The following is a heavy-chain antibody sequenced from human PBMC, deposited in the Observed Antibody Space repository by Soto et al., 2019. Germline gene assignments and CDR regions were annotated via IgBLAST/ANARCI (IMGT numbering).Heavy chain of an antibody. CDR1: GGSISSGGYS. J-gene: IGHJ4*02. CDR3: ARAGGLGAVAADY. D-gene: IGHD6-19*01. CDR2: IYHSGST. V-gene: IGHV4-30-2*01. Sequence: QLQLQESGSGLVKPSQTLSLTCAVSGGSISSGGYSWSWIRQPPGKGLEWIGYIYHSGSTYYNPSLKRRVTISVDRSKNQFSLKLRSVTAADTAVYYCARAGGLGAVAADYWGQGTLVTVSS.